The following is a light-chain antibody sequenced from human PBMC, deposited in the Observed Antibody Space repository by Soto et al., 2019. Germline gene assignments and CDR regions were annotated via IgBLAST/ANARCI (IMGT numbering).Light chain of an antibody. CDR2: EVS. CDR3: CSYAGSSTFYVV. Sequence: QSVLTQPASASGSPGQSITISCTGTSSDVGGYNLVSWYQQHPGKAPKLMIYEVSKRPSGVSNRFSGSKSGNTASLTISGLQAEDEAEYYCCSYAGSSTFYVVFGGGTKLTVL. V-gene: IGLV2-23*02. CDR1: SSDVGGYNL. J-gene: IGLJ2*01.